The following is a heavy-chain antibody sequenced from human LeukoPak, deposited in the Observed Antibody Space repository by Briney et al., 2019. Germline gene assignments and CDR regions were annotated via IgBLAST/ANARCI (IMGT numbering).Heavy chain of an antibody. CDR1: GGSISSGSYY. D-gene: IGHD3-10*01. CDR2: IYTSGST. CDR3: ARDMGRVAPVYYYMDV. J-gene: IGHJ6*03. Sequence: SETLSLTCTVSGGSISSGSYYWSWIRQPAGKGLEWIGRIYTSGSTNYNPSLKSRVTISVDTSKNQFSLKLSSVTAADTAVYYCARDMGRVAPVYYYMDVWGKGTTVTVSS. V-gene: IGHV4-61*02.